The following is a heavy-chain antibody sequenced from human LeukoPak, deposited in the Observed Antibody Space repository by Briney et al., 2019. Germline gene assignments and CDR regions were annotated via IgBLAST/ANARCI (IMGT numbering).Heavy chain of an antibody. Sequence: PSETLSLTCTVSGGSISSSTYYWGWIRQPPGKELEWIGTIYYSGSTYYNPSLKSRVTISVDTSKNQFSLKLSSVTAADTAVYYCARHMEQEGYFDYWGQGTLVTVSS. CDR1: GGSISSSTYY. D-gene: IGHD1-26*01. V-gene: IGHV4-39*01. CDR3: ARHMEQEGYFDY. CDR2: IYYSGST. J-gene: IGHJ4*02.